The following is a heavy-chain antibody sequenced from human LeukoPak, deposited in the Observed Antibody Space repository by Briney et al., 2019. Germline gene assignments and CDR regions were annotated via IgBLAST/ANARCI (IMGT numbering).Heavy chain of an antibody. CDR3: ARQREGYFDL. V-gene: IGHV4-59*08. J-gene: IGHJ2*01. CDR2: IYYSGST. CDR1: GGSISSYY. Sequence: SETLSLTCTVSGGSISSYYWSWIRQPPGKGLEWIGYIYYSGSTNYNPSLRSRVTISVDTSKNQFSLKLSSVTAADTAVYYCARQREGYFDLWGRGTLVTVSS.